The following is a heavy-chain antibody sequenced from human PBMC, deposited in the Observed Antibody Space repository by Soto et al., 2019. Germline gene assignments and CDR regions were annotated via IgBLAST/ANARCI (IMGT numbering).Heavy chain of an antibody. V-gene: IGHV1-3*01. CDR1: GYTFTSYA. Sequence: ASVKVSCKASGYTFTSYAMHWERQAPGQRLEWMGWINAGNGNTKYSQKFQGRVTITRDTSASTAYMELSSLRSEDTAVYYCARVDTLELGAFDIWGQGTMVTVSS. J-gene: IGHJ3*02. D-gene: IGHD1-7*01. CDR2: INAGNGNT. CDR3: ARVDTLELGAFDI.